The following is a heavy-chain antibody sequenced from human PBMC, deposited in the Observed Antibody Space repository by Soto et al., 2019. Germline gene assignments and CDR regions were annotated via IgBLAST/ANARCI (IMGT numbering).Heavy chain of an antibody. CDR1: GYTFTSYG. Sequence: QVQLVQSGAEVKKPGASVKVSCKASGYTFTSYGISWVRQAPGQGLEWMGWISAYNGNTNYAQKLQGRVTMTPDTSTGTAYMALRSLRADDTAVYYCAGATYSSSWYEDRWGQGTLVTVSS. CDR3: AGATYSSSWYEDR. D-gene: IGHD6-13*01. V-gene: IGHV1-18*01. J-gene: IGHJ4*02. CDR2: ISAYNGNT.